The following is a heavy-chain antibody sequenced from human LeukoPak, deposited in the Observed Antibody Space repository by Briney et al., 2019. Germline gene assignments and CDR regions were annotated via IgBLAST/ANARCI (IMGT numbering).Heavy chain of an antibody. D-gene: IGHD6-13*01. CDR1: GGSISSGGYY. Sequence: PSETLSLTCSVPGGSISSGGYYWSWIRQYPGEGLEYIVYIHYSGNTYYRGNTYYNPSLKSRVSISVDTAKNQFSLNLSSVTAADTAVYYCARASGAAAALGYWGQGTLVTVSS. CDR2: IHYSGNT. CDR3: ARASGAAAALGY. V-gene: IGHV4-31*03. J-gene: IGHJ4*02.